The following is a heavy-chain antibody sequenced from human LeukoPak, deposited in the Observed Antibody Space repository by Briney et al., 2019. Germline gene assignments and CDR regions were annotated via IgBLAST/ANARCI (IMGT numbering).Heavy chain of an antibody. J-gene: IGHJ4*02. CDR1: GFIFSSCA. CDR3: VREDTPATANY. D-gene: IGHD2-21*02. Sequence: GGSLRLSCAASGFIFSSCAMSWVCQAPGKGLEWVSTISGSGVSTYYADSVTGRFTISRDNSKDTLFLQMHSLRPGDTAVYYCVREDTPATANYWGQGTLVTISS. V-gene: IGHV3-23*01. CDR2: ISGSGVST.